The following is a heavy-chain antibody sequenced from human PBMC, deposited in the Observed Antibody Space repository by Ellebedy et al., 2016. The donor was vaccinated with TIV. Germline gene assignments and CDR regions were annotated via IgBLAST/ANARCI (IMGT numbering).Heavy chain of an antibody. CDR3: AREQYDYGDGFDY. V-gene: IGHV3-72*01. J-gene: IGHJ4*02. Sequence: GGSLRLSXAASGCTFSDHYMDWVRQAPGKGLEWVGRTRNKANSYTTEYAASVKGRFTISRDDSKNSLYLQMNSLKTEDTAVYYCAREQYDYGDGFDYWGQGTLVTVSS. CDR1: GCTFSDHY. CDR2: TRNKANSYTT. D-gene: IGHD4-17*01.